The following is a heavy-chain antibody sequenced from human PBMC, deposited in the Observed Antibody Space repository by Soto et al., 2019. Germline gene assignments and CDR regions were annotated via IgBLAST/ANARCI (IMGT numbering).Heavy chain of an antibody. CDR3: ARAKGPWYYDILTGSDAFDI. Sequence: ASVKVSCKASGYTFTSYDINWVRQATGQGLEWMGWMNPNSGNTGYAQKFQGRVTMTRNTSISTAYMELSSLRSEDTAVYYCARAKGPWYYDILTGSDAFDIWGQGTMVTVSS. CDR1: GYTFTSYD. J-gene: IGHJ3*02. V-gene: IGHV1-8*01. D-gene: IGHD3-9*01. CDR2: MNPNSGNT.